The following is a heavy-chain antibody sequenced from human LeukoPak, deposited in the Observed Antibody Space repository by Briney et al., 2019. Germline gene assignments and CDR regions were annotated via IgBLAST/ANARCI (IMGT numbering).Heavy chain of an antibody. Sequence: TSETLSLTCAVCGGSFSGYYWSWIRQPPGKGLEWIGEINHSGSTNYNPSLKSRVTISVDTSKNQFSLKLSSVTAADTAVYYCARGRGSVLGYWGQGTLVTVSS. CDR1: GGSFSGYY. CDR3: ARGRGSVLGY. D-gene: IGHD3-16*01. J-gene: IGHJ4*02. CDR2: INHSGST. V-gene: IGHV4-34*01.